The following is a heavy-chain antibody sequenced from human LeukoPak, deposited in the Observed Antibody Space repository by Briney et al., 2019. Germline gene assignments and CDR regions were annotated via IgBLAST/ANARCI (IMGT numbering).Heavy chain of an antibody. CDR1: GYTFTSYD. D-gene: IGHD7-27*01. Sequence: ASVKVSCKASGYTFTSYDINWVRQATGQGPGWMGWMSPNSGNTGYAQKFQGRVTMTRSTSMSTAYMELSSLRSEDTAVYYCARGPPNWGYDYWGQGTLVTVSS. J-gene: IGHJ4*02. CDR2: MSPNSGNT. V-gene: IGHV1-8*01. CDR3: ARGPPNWGYDY.